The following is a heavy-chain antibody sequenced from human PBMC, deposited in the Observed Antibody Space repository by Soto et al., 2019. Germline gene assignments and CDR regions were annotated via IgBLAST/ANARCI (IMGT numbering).Heavy chain of an antibody. CDR2: IFSSATT. J-gene: IGHJ6*02. Sequence: SETLSLTCTVSRGSVRSRSYYWSWIRQPPGKGLEWIGYIFSSATTYYNPSHTSRLTMSLDASQNQFSLKLSSLTDADTAVYFCARFPFPFYYYYAMDVWGQGTPVTVSS. CDR3: ARFPFPFYYYYAMDV. D-gene: IGHD3-16*01. CDR1: RGSVRSRSYY. V-gene: IGHV4-30-4*01.